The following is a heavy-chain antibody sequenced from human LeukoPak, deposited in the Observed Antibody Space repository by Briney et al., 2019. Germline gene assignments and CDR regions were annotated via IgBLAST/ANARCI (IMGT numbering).Heavy chain of an antibody. D-gene: IGHD2-2*01. CDR2: IGTAGDT. CDR3: AKDQGHQLSEVEFFQH. J-gene: IGHJ1*01. V-gene: IGHV3-13*04. CDR1: GFAFSSYD. Sequence: PGGSLRLSCAASGFAFSSYDMHWVRQATGKGLEWVSAIGTAGDTYYPGSVKGRFTISRENAKNSLYLQMNSLRAEDTAVYYCAKDQGHQLSEVEFFQHWGQGTLVTVSS.